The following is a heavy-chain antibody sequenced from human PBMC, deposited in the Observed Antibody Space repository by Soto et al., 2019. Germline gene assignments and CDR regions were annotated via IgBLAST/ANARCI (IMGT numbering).Heavy chain of an antibody. CDR2: ISYDGSNK. J-gene: IGHJ6*02. V-gene: IGHV3-30*18. CDR1: GFTFSSYG. D-gene: IGHD2-15*01. Sequence: GGSLRLSCAASGFTFSSYGMHWVRQAPGKGLEWVAVISYDGSNKYYADSVKGRFTISRDNSKNTLYLQMNSLRAEDTAVYYCAKGIRGGSWVWSTYYYGMDVWGQGTTVTASS. CDR3: AKGIRGGSWVWSTYYYGMDV.